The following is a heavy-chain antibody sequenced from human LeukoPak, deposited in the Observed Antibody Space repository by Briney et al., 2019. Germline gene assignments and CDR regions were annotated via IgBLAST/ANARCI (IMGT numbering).Heavy chain of an antibody. Sequence: ASVKVSCKTSGYSFTSYGINWVRQAPGQGLEWMGWISTDNGNTDYAPNLQGRVTMTTDTSTSTAYMELRSLRSDDTAVYYCAKDLDYTTYGYYFDYWGQGTLVTVSS. D-gene: IGHD4-11*01. CDR1: GYSFTSYG. CDR3: AKDLDYTTYGYYFDY. J-gene: IGHJ4*02. CDR2: ISTDNGNT. V-gene: IGHV1-18*01.